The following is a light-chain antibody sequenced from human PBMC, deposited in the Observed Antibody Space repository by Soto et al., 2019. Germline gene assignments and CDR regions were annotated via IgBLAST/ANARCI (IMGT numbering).Light chain of an antibody. CDR3: QTWGSGIRV. CDR1: SGHNNYA. CDR2: LNSDGSH. Sequence: QAVLTQSPSASASLGASVKLTCTLSSGHNNYAIAWHQQQPEKGPRYLMKLNSDGSHTKGDGIPDRFSGSSSGAERYLTISSLQSEDEADYYCQTWGSGIRVFGGGTQLTVL. V-gene: IGLV4-69*01. J-gene: IGLJ3*02.